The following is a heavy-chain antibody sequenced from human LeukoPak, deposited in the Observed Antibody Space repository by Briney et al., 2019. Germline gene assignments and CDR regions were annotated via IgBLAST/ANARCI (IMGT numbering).Heavy chain of an antibody. CDR1: GFTFSSYG. CDR2: ISYDGSNK. CDR3: ARDKAGIDY. Sequence: GGSLRLSCAASGFTFSSYGMHWVRQAPGKGLEWVAVISYDGSNKYYADSVKGRFTISRDNAKNSLFLQMNSLRAEDTAVYYCARDKAGIDYWGQGTLVTVSS. V-gene: IGHV3-30*03. J-gene: IGHJ4*02. D-gene: IGHD6-19*01.